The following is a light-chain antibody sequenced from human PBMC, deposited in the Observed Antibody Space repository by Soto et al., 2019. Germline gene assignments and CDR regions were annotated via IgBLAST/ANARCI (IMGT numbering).Light chain of an antibody. V-gene: IGLV3-25*03. CDR3: QSADSSGTSLV. J-gene: IGLJ3*02. Sequence: SYELTQPPSVSVSPGQTARITCSGDALPKQYAYWYQQKPGQAPLLVIYKDSERPSGIPERFSGSSSGTTVTLTISGVQAEDEADYYCQSADSSGTSLVFGGGTQLTVL. CDR1: ALPKQY. CDR2: KDS.